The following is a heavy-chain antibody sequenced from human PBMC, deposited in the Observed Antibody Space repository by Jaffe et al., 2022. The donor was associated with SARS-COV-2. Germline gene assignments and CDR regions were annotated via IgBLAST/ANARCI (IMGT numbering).Heavy chain of an antibody. V-gene: IGHV3-33*01. J-gene: IGHJ6*02. CDR2: IWYDGSNK. CDR1: GFTFSSYG. D-gene: IGHD6-19*01. Sequence: QVQLVESGGGVVQPGRSLRLSCAASGFTFSSYGMHWVRQAPGKGLEWVAVIWYDGSNKYYADSVKGRFTISRDNSKNTLYLQMNSLRAEDTAVYYCARVRSGWYVRYYYYGMDVWGQGTTVTVSS. CDR3: ARVRSGWYVRYYYYGMDV.